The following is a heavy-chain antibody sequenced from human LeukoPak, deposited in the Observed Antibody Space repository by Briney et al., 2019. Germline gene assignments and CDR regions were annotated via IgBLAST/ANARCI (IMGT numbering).Heavy chain of an antibody. CDR3: ARGHYGMDV. CDR2: INQDGSEK. J-gene: IGHJ6*02. CDR1: GFTFSSHW. V-gene: IGHV3-7*01. Sequence: TGGSLRLSCAASGFTFSSHWMSWVRQAPGKGLEWVANINQDGSEKQFLDSVKGRFTISRDSAENSLYLQMNSLRAEGTAVYFCARGHYGMDVWGQGTTVTVSS.